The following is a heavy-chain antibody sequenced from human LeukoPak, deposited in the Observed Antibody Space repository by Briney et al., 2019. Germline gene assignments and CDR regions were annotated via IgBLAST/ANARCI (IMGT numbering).Heavy chain of an antibody. CDR1: GGSISNYY. V-gene: IGHV4-59*01. CDR3: AVGAGWGVFDY. CDR2: IYYIGST. J-gene: IGHJ4*02. Sequence: SETLSLTCTVSGGSISNYYWSWIRQPPGKGLEWIGYIYYIGSTNYNPSLKSRVTISVDTSKNQFSLKLNSVTAADTAVYYCAVGAGWGVFDYWGQGTLVTVSS. D-gene: IGHD3-10*01.